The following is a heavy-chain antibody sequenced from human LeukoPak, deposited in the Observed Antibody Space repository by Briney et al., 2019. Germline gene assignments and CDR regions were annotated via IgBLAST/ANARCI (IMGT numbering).Heavy chain of an antibody. D-gene: IGHD5-18*01. CDR2: IYSGGST. V-gene: IGHV3-53*01. CDR1: GFTVSSNY. Sequence: GGSLRLSCAASGFTVSSNYMSWVRQAPGKGLGWVSVIYSGGSTYYADSVKGRFTISRDSSKNTLYLQMNSLRAEDTAVYYCARSGYSYDLPDYWGQGTLVTVSS. CDR3: ARSGYSYDLPDY. J-gene: IGHJ4*02.